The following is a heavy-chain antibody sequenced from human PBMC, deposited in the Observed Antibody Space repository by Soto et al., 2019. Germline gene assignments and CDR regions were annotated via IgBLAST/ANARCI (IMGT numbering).Heavy chain of an antibody. CDR1: GGTFSSYA. D-gene: IGHD5-12*01. CDR2: IIPIFGTA. Sequence: QVQLVQSGAEVKKPGSSVKVSCKASGGTFSSYAISWVRQAPGQGLEWMGGIIPIFGTANYAQKFQGRVTTAADESTSTASMELSRPRSEDTAVYYCARDHSGYANGGNNYYYYGMDVWGQGTTVTVSS. J-gene: IGHJ6*02. V-gene: IGHV1-69*12. CDR3: ARDHSGYANGGNNYYYYGMDV.